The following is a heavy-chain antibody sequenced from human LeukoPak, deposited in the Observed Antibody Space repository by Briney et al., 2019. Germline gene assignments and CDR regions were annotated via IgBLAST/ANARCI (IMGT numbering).Heavy chain of an antibody. CDR1: GGSISSSNW. CDR2: IYHSGST. J-gene: IGHJ4*02. D-gene: IGHD3-10*01. Sequence: KPSGTLSLTCAVSGGSISSSNWWRWVRQPPGKGLEWIGEIYHSGSTNYNPSLKSRVTISVDKSKNQFSLKLSAVTAADTAVYYCARNHLWFGELLFDYWGQGTLVTVSS. V-gene: IGHV4-4*02. CDR3: ARNHLWFGELLFDY.